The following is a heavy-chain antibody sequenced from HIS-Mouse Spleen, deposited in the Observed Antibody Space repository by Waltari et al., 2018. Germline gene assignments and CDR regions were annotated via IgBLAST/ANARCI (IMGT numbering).Heavy chain of an antibody. J-gene: IGHJ2*01. D-gene: IGHD6-13*01. Sequence: QLQLQESGPGLVKPSETLSLTCTVSGGSISSSRYYWGWIRQPPGKGLEWIGSIYYSGSTYSNPSLKSRVTISVDTSKNQFSLKLSSVTAADTAVYYCAREIPYSSSWYDWYFDLCGRGTLVTVSS. V-gene: IGHV4-39*07. CDR3: AREIPYSSSWYDWYFDL. CDR1: GGSISSSRYY. CDR2: IYYSGST.